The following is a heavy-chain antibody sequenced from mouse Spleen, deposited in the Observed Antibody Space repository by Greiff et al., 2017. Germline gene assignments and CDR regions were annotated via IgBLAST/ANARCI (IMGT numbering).Heavy chain of an antibody. Sequence: VHLVESGPGLVAPSQSLSITCTVSGFSLTNYAVHWVRQSPGKGLEWLGVIWSDGSTDYNAAFISRLSISKDNSKSQVFFKMNSLQADDTAIYYCARIDYDDGGFDYWGQGTTLTVSS. CDR1: GFSLTNYA. CDR3: ARIDYDDGGFDY. CDR2: IWSDGST. J-gene: IGHJ2*01. V-gene: IGHV2-4-1*01. D-gene: IGHD2-4*01.